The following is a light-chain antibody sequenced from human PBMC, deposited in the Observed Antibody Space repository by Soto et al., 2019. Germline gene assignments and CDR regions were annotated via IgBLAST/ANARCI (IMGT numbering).Light chain of an antibody. CDR1: SSDIGSYNL. Sequence: QPVLTQPASVSGSPGQSITIFCTGTSSDIGSYNLVSWYQQHPGKAPKLMIYEGDKRPSGVSNRFSASKSGNTASLTISGLQTEDEADYYCCSYAGSSLMVFGGGTKLTVL. CDR2: EGD. J-gene: IGLJ2*01. CDR3: CSYAGSSLMV. V-gene: IGLV2-23*01.